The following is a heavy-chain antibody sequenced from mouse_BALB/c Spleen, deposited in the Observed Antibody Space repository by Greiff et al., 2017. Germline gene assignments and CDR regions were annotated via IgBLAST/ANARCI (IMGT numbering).Heavy chain of an antibody. J-gene: IGHJ3*01. D-gene: IGHD3-2*01. V-gene: IGHV5-6-5*01. Sequence: SVKGRFTISRDNARNILYLQMSSLRSEDTAMYYCARVDSSAFAYWGQGTLVTVSA. CDR3: ARVDSSAFAY.